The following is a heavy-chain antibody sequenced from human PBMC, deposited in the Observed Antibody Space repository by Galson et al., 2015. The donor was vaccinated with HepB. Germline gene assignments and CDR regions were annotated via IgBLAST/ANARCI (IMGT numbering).Heavy chain of an antibody. J-gene: IGHJ2*01. CDR1: GFNLDTYW. D-gene: IGHD1-26*01. Sequence: SLRLSCAASGFNLDTYWMSWVRQAPGKGLEWVANIRQDGGKVYYVDSVMGRFTISRDNAKNSVYLQVNRLRAEDTGVYYCVRAVGSRPSLWGHGTLVTVSS. V-gene: IGHV3-7*01. CDR2: IRQDGGKV. CDR3: VRAVGSRPSL.